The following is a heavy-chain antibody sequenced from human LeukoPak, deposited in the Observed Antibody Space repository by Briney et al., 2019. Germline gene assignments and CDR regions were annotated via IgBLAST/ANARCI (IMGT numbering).Heavy chain of an antibody. CDR2: IYPGDSDT. Sequence: GESLKISCKGSGYSFTSYWIGWVRQMPGKGLEWMGIIYPGDSDTRYSPSFQGQVTISADKSISTAYPQWSSLKASDTAMYYCARRSVDIVATYAFDIWGQGTMVTVSS. V-gene: IGHV5-51*01. J-gene: IGHJ3*02. D-gene: IGHD5-12*01. CDR1: GYSFTSYW. CDR3: ARRSVDIVATYAFDI.